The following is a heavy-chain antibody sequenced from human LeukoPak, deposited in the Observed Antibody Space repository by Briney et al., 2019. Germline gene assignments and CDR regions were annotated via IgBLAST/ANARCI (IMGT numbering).Heavy chain of an antibody. J-gene: IGHJ6*03. CDR3: ARGARIAARPGPYYYYYMDV. Sequence: GASVKVSCKASGGTFSNYALSWVRQAPGQGLEWMGGIIPIFGTANYAQKFQGRVTITADKSTSTAYMELSSLRSEDTAVYYCARGARIAARPGPYYYYYMDVWGKGTTVTVSS. V-gene: IGHV1-69*06. D-gene: IGHD6-6*01. CDR1: GGTFSNYA. CDR2: IIPIFGTA.